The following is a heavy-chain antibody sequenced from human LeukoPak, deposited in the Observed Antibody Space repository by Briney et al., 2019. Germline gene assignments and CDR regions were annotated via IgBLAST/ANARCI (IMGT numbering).Heavy chain of an antibody. CDR1: GGSINSSSYY. D-gene: IGHD4-17*01. Sequence: SETLSLTCTVSGGSINSSSYYWGWIRQPPGKGLEWVGSIYYSGSTYYNPSLKSRVTISVDTSKNQFPLKLSSVTAADTAVYYCAGLVVHDYGGYEFDYWGQGTLVTVSS. CDR2: IYYSGST. J-gene: IGHJ4*02. V-gene: IGHV4-39*01. CDR3: AGLVVHDYGGYEFDY.